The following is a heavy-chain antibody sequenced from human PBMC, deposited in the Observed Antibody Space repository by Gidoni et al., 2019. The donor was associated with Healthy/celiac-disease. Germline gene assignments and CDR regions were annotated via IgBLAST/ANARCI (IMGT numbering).Heavy chain of an antibody. J-gene: IGHJ4*02. CDR3: ARTGSSGWGFDY. Sequence: QVQLVESGGGVVQPGRSLRLSCAASGFTFSSYGMHWVRQAPGKGLEWVAVIWYDGSNKYYADSVKGRFTISRDNSKNTLYLQMNSLRAEDTAVYYCARTGSSGWGFDYWGQGTLVTVSS. D-gene: IGHD6-19*01. V-gene: IGHV3-33*01. CDR2: IWYDGSNK. CDR1: GFTFSSYG.